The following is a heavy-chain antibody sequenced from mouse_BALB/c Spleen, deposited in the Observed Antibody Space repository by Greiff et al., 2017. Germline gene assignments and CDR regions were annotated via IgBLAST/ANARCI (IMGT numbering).Heavy chain of an antibody. V-gene: IGHV8-12*01. CDR2: IYWDDDK. CDR3: ARYGSSSYAMDY. Sequence: QVTLKVSGPGILQPSQTLSLTCSFSGFSLSTSGMGVSWIRQPSGKGLEWLAHIYWDDDKRYNPSLKSRLTISKDTSSNQVFLKITSVDTADTATYYCARYGSSSYAMDYWGQGTSVNVSS. D-gene: IGHD1-1*01. CDR1: GFSLSTSGMG. J-gene: IGHJ4*01.